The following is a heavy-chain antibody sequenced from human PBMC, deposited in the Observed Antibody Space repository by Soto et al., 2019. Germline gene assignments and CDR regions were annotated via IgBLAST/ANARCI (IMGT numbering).Heavy chain of an antibody. CDR3: ARAFRSRGYYFDY. CDR2: IYYSGST. CDR1: GGSISSYY. Sequence: ETLSLTCSGSGGSISSYYWSWIRQPPGKGLEWIGNIYYSGSTNYNTSLKSRVTISVDTSKNQFSLKLSSVTAADTAVYYCARAFRSRGYYFDYWGQGTLVTVSS. J-gene: IGHJ4*02. V-gene: IGHV4-59*01. D-gene: IGHD3-10*01.